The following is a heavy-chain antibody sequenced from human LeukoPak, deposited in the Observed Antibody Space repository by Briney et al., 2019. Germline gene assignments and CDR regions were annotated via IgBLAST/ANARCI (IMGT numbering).Heavy chain of an antibody. Sequence: GASVKVSCKASGGTFSSYAISWVRQAPGQGLEWMGGITPIFGTANYAQKFQGRVTITADKSTSTAYMELSSLRSEDTAVYYCARDPHLYCSSTSCYFNDYWGQGTLVTVSS. CDR1: GGTFSSYA. V-gene: IGHV1-69*06. J-gene: IGHJ4*02. D-gene: IGHD2-2*01. CDR3: ARDPHLYCSSTSCYFNDY. CDR2: ITPIFGTA.